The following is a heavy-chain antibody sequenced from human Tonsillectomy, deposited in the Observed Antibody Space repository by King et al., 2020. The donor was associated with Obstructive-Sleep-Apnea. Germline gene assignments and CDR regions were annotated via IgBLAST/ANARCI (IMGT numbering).Heavy chain of an antibody. CDR2: IKKDGSEL. CDR1: GFTFRNYW. CDR3: ARDSRSGSQYDFFGF. J-gene: IGHJ4*02. Sequence: DVQLVESGGGLVQPGGSLRLSCVASGFTFRNYWMSWVRQAPGKGPEWVANIKKDGSELYYLDSVKGRFTISRDNADNSLFLQMNSLRTEDTAVYYCARDSRSGSQYDFFGFWGQGTRVTVSS. D-gene: IGHD1-26*01. V-gene: IGHV3-7*03.